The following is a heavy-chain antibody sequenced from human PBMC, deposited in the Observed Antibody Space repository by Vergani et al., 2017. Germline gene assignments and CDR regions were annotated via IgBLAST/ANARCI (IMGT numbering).Heavy chain of an antibody. J-gene: IGHJ1*01. CDR3: AGINGGSAPYLHY. V-gene: IGHV3-7*01. CDR1: GFTLGDYY. D-gene: IGHD2-8*01. CDR2: IKRDRTET. Sequence: EVHLEESGGGLVQPGGSLRLSCAVSGFTLGDYYMAWIRLAPGKGLDLVASIKRDRTETFYVDSVKGRFTISRDNAKTTLYLQNNSLRDEDSGVYYCAGINGGSAPYLHYWGQGTLVTVAS.